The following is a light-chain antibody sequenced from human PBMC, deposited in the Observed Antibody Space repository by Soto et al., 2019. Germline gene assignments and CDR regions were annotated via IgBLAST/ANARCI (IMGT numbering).Light chain of an antibody. CDR1: SSNIGSNY. CDR2: RNN. J-gene: IGLJ1*01. CDR3: AAWDDSLSGPV. V-gene: IGLV1-47*01. Sequence: QSLLTQPPSASGTPGQRVTISCSGSSSNIGSNYVYWYQQLPGTAPKLLIYRNNQRPSGVPDRFSGAKSGTSASLVISGLRSEDEAEYYCAAWDDSLSGPVFGTGTKVTVL.